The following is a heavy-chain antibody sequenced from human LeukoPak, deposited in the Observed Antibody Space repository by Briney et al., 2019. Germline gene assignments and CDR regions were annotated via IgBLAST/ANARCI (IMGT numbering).Heavy chain of an antibody. V-gene: IGHV3-23*01. D-gene: IGHD1-26*01. CDR3: AKARYSGSYTYFDY. CDR1: GFTFSNYA. CDR2: ISGGGGST. J-gene: IGHJ4*02. Sequence: GGSLRLSYAASGFTFSNYAMSWVRQAPGKGLEWVSTISGGGGSTYYADSVKGRFTISRDNSKNTLYLQMNSLRAEDTAVYYCAKARYSGSYTYFDYWGQGTLVTVSS.